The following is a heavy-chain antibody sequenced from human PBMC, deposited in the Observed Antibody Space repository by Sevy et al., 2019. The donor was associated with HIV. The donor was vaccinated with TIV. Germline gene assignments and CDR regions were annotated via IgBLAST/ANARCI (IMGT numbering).Heavy chain of an antibody. CDR2: ISSTGSTM. D-gene: IGHD3-22*01. Sequence: GGSLRLSCAASGFTFDHYEMNWVRQAPGKGLEWVSYISSTGSTMYYSDSVKGRFTISRDNAKNSLYLQMNSLRADDTAVYYCVRGSRFTVVVITSFDYWGQGTLVTVS. CDR3: VRGSRFTVVVITSFDY. J-gene: IGHJ4*02. V-gene: IGHV3-48*03. CDR1: GFTFDHYE.